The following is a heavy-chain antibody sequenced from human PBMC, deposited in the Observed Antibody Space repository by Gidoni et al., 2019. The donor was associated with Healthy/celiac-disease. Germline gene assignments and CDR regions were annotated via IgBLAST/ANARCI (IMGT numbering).Heavy chain of an antibody. CDR1: GFSFSSYA. Sequence: EVQLLESGGGLLQPGGSLRLSCASSGFSFSSYAMSWVRQAPGKGLEWVSAISGSGGSTYYADSVKGRFTISRDNSKNTLYLQMNSLRAEDTAVDYCAILRAHYYDSSGRPIPKPKSPFDYWGQGTLVTVSS. D-gene: IGHD3-22*01. V-gene: IGHV3-23*01. CDR3: AILRAHYYDSSGRPIPKPKSPFDY. CDR2: ISGSGGST. J-gene: IGHJ4*02.